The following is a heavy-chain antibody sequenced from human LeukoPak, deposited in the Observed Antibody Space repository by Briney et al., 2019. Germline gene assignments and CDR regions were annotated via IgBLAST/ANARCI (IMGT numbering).Heavy chain of an antibody. CDR1: GFTFSSYG. J-gene: IGHJ5*02. Sequence: GGSLRLSCAASGFTFSSYGMHWVRQAPGKGLEWVAVISYDGSNKYYADSVKGRFTISRDNSKNTLYLQMNSLRAEDTAVYYCATSNYDFWSGSNWFDPWGQGTLVTVSS. CDR2: ISYDGSNK. CDR3: ATSNYDFWSGSNWFDP. D-gene: IGHD3-3*01. V-gene: IGHV3-30*03.